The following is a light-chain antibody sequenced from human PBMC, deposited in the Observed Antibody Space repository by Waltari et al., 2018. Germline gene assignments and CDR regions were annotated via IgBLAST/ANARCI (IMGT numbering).Light chain of an antibody. J-gene: IGKJ2*01. CDR1: QSVTSNS. CDR2: GAS. Sequence: EIVLTQSPGTLSLSPGERATLSGRASQSVTSNSLGWYQQKPGQAPRLLIYGASSRATGIGDRFSGSGSGTDFILTISRLESEDFAVYYCQQYGTSPYTFGQGTKLEIK. V-gene: IGKV3-20*01. CDR3: QQYGTSPYT.